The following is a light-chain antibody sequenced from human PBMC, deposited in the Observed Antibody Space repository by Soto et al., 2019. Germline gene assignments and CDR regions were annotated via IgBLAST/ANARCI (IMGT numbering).Light chain of an antibody. Sequence: EIVLTHSPATLSVSPGERITLSCRASQSVSSSYLAWYQQKPGQAPRLLIYGASSRATGIPERFSGRGSGTDFTLIISRLEPEDFAVYYCQQFAGSFGGGTKVDIK. CDR1: QSVSSSY. J-gene: IGKJ4*02. CDR2: GAS. CDR3: QQFAGS. V-gene: IGKV3-20*01.